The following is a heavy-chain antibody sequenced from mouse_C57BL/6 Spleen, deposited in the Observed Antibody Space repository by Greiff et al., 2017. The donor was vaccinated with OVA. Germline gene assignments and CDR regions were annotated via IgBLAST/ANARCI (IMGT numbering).Heavy chain of an antibody. CDR2: IWRGGST. D-gene: IGHD4-1*02. CDR1: GFSLTSSG. CDR3: ATPTGAYYAMDY. V-gene: IGHV2-5*01. J-gene: IGHJ4*01. Sequence: VKLMESGPGLVQPSQSLSITCTVSGFSLTSSGVHWVRQSPGKGLEWLGVIWRGGSTDYNAAFMSRLSITKDNSKSQVFFKMNSLQADDTAIYYCATPTGAYYAMDYWGQGTSVTVSS.